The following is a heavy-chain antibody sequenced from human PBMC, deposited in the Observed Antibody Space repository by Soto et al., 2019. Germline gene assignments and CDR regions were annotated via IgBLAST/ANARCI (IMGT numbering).Heavy chain of an antibody. CDR3: ARGHLMVYAISGFDD. V-gene: IGHV3-13*01. Sequence: EVQLVESGGGLVQPGGSLRLSCAASGFTFSSYDMHWVRQATGKGLEWVSAIGTAGDTYYPGSVKGRFTISRENAKNSLYLQMNSLRAGDTAVYYCARGHLMVYAISGFDDWGQGTLVTVSS. CDR2: IGTAGDT. J-gene: IGHJ4*02. D-gene: IGHD2-8*01. CDR1: GFTFSSYD.